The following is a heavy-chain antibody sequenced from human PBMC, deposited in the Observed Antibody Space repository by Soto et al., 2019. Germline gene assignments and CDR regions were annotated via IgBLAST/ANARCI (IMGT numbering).Heavy chain of an antibody. D-gene: IGHD3-10*01. Sequence: LRLSCAASGFTFDDYAMHWVRQAPGKGLEWVSGISWNSGSIGYADSVKGRFTISRDNAKNSLYLQMNSLRAEDTALYYCAKDRGSGSYYLNYSYNYVMDVWGQGTTVPVSS. J-gene: IGHJ6*02. CDR1: GFTFDDYA. CDR2: ISWNSGSI. V-gene: IGHV3-9*01. CDR3: AKDRGSGSYYLNYSYNYVMDV.